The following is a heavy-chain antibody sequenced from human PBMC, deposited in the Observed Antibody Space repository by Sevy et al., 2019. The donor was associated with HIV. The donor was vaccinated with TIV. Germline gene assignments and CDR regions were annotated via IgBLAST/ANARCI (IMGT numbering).Heavy chain of an antibody. J-gene: IGHJ4*02. Sequence: GGSLRLSCAAAGFTFSNYAMHWVRQAPGKGLEWVAIIWSDGAYQYHGDSVKGRFTISRDNSKNTLYLQMNSLRVEDTAVYYCARGGYYYDNAAYYAFDSWGQGTLVTVSS. CDR3: ARGGYYYDNAAYYAFDS. V-gene: IGHV3-33*01. CDR1: GFTFSNYA. D-gene: IGHD3-22*01. CDR2: IWSDGAYQ.